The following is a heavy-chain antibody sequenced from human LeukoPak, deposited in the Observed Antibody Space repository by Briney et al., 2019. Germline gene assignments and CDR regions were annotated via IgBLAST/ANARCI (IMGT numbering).Heavy chain of an antibody. CDR2: ISGSGNTT. Sequence: GGSLRLSCAASQFTFSNYAMSWVRQAPGKGLEWVSAISGSGNTTYFGDSVTGRFTISRDNPKNTVYLQMDSLSAEDTAVYYCAKGPAPYCSGGSCYSPHWYFDLWGRGTLVIVSS. V-gene: IGHV3-23*01. J-gene: IGHJ2*01. CDR3: AKGPAPYCSGGSCYSPHWYFDL. D-gene: IGHD2-15*01. CDR1: QFTFSNYA.